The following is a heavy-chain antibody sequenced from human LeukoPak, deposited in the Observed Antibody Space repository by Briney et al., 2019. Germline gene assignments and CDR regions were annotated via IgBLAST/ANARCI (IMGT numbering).Heavy chain of an antibody. D-gene: IGHD5-18*01. CDR1: GGSISSHY. CDR2: IYYSGST. CDR3: ARGYSGYSYGYRNYYYYYYMDV. V-gene: IGHV4-59*11. J-gene: IGHJ6*03. Sequence: SETLSLTCTVSGGSISSHYWSWIRQPPGKGLEWIGYIYYSGSTNYNPSLKSRVTISVDTSKNQFSLRLSSVTAADTAVYYCARGYSGYSYGYRNYYYYYYMDVWGKGTTVTVSS.